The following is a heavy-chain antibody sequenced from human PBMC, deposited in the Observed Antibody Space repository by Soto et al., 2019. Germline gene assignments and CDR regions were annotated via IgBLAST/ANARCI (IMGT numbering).Heavy chain of an antibody. V-gene: IGHV3-48*03. J-gene: IGHJ4*02. CDR2: IDGSGATK. CDR3: ARGFARFTY. CDR1: GFTFNDFE. Sequence: EVQLLESGGGLVQPGGSLRLSCGVSGFTFNDFEMNWVRQAPGKGPEWLAYIDGSGATKKYAGSVRGGFTISRDNPHNSLFLQTSTLTAADPAIYYCARGFARFTYCGQGTLVSVSS.